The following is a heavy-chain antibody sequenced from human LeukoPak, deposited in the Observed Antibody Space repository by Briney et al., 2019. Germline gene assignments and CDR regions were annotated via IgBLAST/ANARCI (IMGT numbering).Heavy chain of an antibody. CDR2: IYYSGTT. Sequence: SETLSLTCTVSGGSISSGDYYWSWLRQPPGKGLEWFGYIYYSGTTFYNPSLKRRVIISLDTSKNQFSLRLSSVTAADTAVYYCASWLVVPAAIDYWGQGTLVTVSS. J-gene: IGHJ4*02. D-gene: IGHD2-2*02. CDR1: GGSISSGDYY. V-gene: IGHV4-30-4*01. CDR3: ASWLVVPAAIDY.